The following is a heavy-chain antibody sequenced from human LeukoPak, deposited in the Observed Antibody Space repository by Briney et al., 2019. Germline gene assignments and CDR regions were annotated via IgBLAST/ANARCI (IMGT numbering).Heavy chain of an antibody. Sequence: GGSLRLSCAGSGFALKSYSLTWVRQAPGKGLEWVSSISSTSAYIHYADSVKGRFTISRDNVDNVVYLEMNSLGAEGTATYYCARVAVSGPTGWFDSWGQGTLVIVSS. V-gene: IGHV3-21*01. CDR2: ISSTSAYI. CDR3: ARVAVSGPTGWFDS. CDR1: GFALKSYS. D-gene: IGHD2-8*02. J-gene: IGHJ5*01.